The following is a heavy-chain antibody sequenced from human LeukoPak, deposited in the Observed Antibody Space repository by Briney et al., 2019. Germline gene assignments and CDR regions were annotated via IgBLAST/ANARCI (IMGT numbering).Heavy chain of an antibody. CDR2: IYYSGST. CDR1: GGSISSYY. D-gene: IGHD3-10*01. V-gene: IGHV4-59*12. Sequence: SETLSLTCTVSGGSISSYYWSWIRQPPGKGLEWIGYIYYSGSTNYNPSLKSRVTISVDTSKNQFSLKLSSVTAADTAVYYCARAIRGEYYFDHWGQGTLVTVSS. CDR3: ARAIRGEYYFDH. J-gene: IGHJ4*02.